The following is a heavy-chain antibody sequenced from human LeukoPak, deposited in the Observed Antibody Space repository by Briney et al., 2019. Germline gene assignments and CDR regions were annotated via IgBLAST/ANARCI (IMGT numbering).Heavy chain of an antibody. CDR3: TTGGTYCDY. V-gene: IGHV4-4*07. D-gene: IGHD2-21*01. CDR1: GASISSYY. Sequence: PSETLSLPCTVSGASISSYYWVWMRQPAGKGLEWIGRINPSGSTNYNPSLKSRVTMSVDTSKNHFSLKLSSVTAADTAVYYCTTGGTYCDYWGQGTLVTVSS. J-gene: IGHJ4*02. CDR2: INPSGST.